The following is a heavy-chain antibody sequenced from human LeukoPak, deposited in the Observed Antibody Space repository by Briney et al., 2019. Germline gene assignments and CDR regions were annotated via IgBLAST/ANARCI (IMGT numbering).Heavy chain of an antibody. CDR1: GFTFSSYT. J-gene: IGHJ4*02. Sequence: PGGSLRLSCAASGFTFSSYTMNWVRQAPGKGLEWVSSIISSSSFIYHADSVKGRFTISRDNAKNSLYLQMNSLRAEDTAVYYCARDFGGYCSSSSCYLGFLDYWGQGTLVTVSS. D-gene: IGHD2-2*01. V-gene: IGHV3-21*03. CDR2: IISSSSFI. CDR3: ARDFGGYCSSSSCYLGFLDY.